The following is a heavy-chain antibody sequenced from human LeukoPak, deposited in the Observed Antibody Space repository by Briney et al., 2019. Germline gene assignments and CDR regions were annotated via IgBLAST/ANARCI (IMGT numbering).Heavy chain of an antibody. J-gene: IGHJ4*02. CDR2: IYYSGST. V-gene: IGHV4-59*08. D-gene: IGHD6-13*01. CDR3: ARGYSSSWYEVDY. CDR1: GGSISSYY. Sequence: SETLSLTCTVSGGSISSYYWSWIRQPPGKGLEWIWYIYYSGSTNYNPSLKSRVTISVDTSKNQFSLKLSSVTAADTAVYYCARGYSSSWYEVDYWGQGTLVTVSS.